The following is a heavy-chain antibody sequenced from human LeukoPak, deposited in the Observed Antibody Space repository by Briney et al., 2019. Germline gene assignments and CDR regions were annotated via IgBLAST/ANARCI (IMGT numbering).Heavy chain of an antibody. CDR3: ARDLLKLGLVGGLYFDY. V-gene: IGHV1-69*01. D-gene: IGHD3-16*01. J-gene: IGHJ4*02. CDR2: IIPIFGTA. Sequence: KISCKGSGYSFTNFWIGWVRQAPGQGLEWMGGIIPIFGTANYAQKFQGRVTITADESTSTAYMELSSLRSEDTAVYYCARDLLKLGLVGGLYFDYWGQGTLVTVSS. CDR1: GYSFTNFW.